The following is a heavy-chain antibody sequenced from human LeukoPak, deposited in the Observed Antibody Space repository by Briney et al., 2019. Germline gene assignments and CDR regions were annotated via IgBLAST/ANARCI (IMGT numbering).Heavy chain of an antibody. J-gene: IGHJ3*02. Sequence: SQTLSLTCTVSXGSISSGDYYWSWIRQHPGKGLERIGYIYYSGSIYSNPSLKSRVIISVDASKNQYSLKLSSVTAADTAVYYCARSNSGAFDIWGQGTMVTVSS. D-gene: IGHD3-10*01. CDR2: IYYSGSI. V-gene: IGHV4-31*03. CDR3: ARSNSGAFDI. CDR1: XGSISSGDYY.